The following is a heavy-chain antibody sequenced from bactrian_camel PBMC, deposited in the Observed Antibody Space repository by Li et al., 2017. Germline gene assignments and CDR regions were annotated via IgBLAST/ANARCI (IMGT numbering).Heavy chain of an antibody. Sequence: QVQLVESGGGSVQAGGSLRLSCAASGYRYYYMGWFRQAPGKAREGVASIDSDGTATYADSVKGRFTISKDNAKNTLYLQMNSLKPEDTAMYYCAAADHRSDWWAGVFSYWGQGTQVTVS. CDR2: IDSDGTA. D-gene: IGHD7*01. V-gene: IGHV3S53*01. J-gene: IGHJ6*01. CDR3: AAADHRSDWWAGVFSY. CDR1: GYRYYY.